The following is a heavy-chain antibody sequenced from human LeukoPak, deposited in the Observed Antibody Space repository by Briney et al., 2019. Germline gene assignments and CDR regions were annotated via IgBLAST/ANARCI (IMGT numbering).Heavy chain of an antibody. CDR1: GGSISSGSYS. D-gene: IGHD3-3*01. J-gene: IGHJ4*02. V-gene: IGHV4-30-2*01. CDR2: IYHSGST. Sequence: SQTLSLTCAVSGGSISSGSYSWSWIRQPPGKGLEWIGYIYHSGSTYYNPSLKSRVTISVDRSKNQFSLKLSSVTAADTAVYYCARADYDFWSGFGGFDYWGQGTLVTVSS. CDR3: ARADYDFWSGFGGFDY.